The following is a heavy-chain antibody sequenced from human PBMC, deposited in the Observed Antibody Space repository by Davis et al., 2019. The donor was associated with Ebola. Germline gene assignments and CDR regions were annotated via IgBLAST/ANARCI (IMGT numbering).Heavy chain of an antibody. Sequence: MPSETLSLTCAVYGGSFRGYYWSWIRQPPGQGLEWIGEINHSGSTTYNPSLKSRVTISVDTSKNQFSLKLSSVTAADTAVYYCARVERGSWFDPWGQGTLVTVSS. V-gene: IGHV4-34*01. CDR1: GGSFRGYY. CDR3: ARVERGSWFDP. J-gene: IGHJ5*02. D-gene: IGHD1-26*01. CDR2: INHSGST.